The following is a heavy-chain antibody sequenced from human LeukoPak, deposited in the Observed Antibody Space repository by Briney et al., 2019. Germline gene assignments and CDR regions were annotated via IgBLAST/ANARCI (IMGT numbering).Heavy chain of an antibody. V-gene: IGHV3-7*01. J-gene: IGHJ4*02. D-gene: IGHD3-16*02. CDR3: ATHGRYSTFDY. Sequence: GGSLRLSCAASGFTFSSYWMSWVRQAPGKGLEWVANIKQDGSEKYYVDSVKGRFTISRDNAKNSLYLQMNSLRAEDTAVYYCATHGRYSTFDYWGQGTLVTVSS. CDR2: IKQDGSEK. CDR1: GFTFSSYW.